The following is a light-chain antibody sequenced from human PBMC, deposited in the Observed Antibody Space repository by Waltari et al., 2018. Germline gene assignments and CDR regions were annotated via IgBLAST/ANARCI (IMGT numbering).Light chain of an antibody. Sequence: DIQMPQSPSTLSASVGDRVTITCQASQSITNWLACYQQKPGKAPKLLIYRASNLESGVPSRFSGSGSGTEFTLTISSLQPDDFATYYCQQYDNYWTFGQGTKVEIK. J-gene: IGKJ1*01. CDR1: QSITNW. V-gene: IGKV1-5*03. CDR3: QQYDNYWT. CDR2: RAS.